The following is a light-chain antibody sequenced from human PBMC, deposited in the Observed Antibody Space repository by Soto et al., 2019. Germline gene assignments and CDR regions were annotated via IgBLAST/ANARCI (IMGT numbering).Light chain of an antibody. CDR2: GAS. J-gene: IGKJ1*01. CDR3: QQYNNWTRT. V-gene: IGKV3-15*01. Sequence: EIVITQSPATLSVSPGASATLSCRASQSVSTNLAWYRQKPGQVPRVLIYGASTRATDIQARFSGSGAGTEFTLTIDSLQSEDFAVSYCQQYNNWTRTFGQGTQVDIK. CDR1: QSVSTN.